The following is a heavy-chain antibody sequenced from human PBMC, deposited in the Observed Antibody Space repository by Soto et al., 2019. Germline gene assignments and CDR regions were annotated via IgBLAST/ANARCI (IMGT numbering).Heavy chain of an antibody. Sequence: PSETLSLTCTVSGGSISSYYWSWIRQPPGKGLEWIGYINYSGSTNYNPSLKSRVTISVDTSKNQFSLKLSSVTAADTAVYYCAREPWSYFDYWGQGTLVTVSS. CDR2: INYSGST. J-gene: IGHJ4*02. CDR3: AREPWSYFDY. D-gene: IGHD1-1*01. V-gene: IGHV4-59*12. CDR1: GGSISSYY.